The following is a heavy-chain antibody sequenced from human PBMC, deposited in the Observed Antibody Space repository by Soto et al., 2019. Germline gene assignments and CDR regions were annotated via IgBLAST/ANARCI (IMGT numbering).Heavy chain of an antibody. J-gene: IGHJ4*02. V-gene: IGHV3-43*01. D-gene: IGHD6-13*01. CDR3: AKAQYSSPGSFDY. CDR1: GFTFDDYT. CDR2: ISWDGGST. Sequence: GGSLRLSCAASGFTFDDYTMHWVRQAPGKGLEWVSLISWDGGSTYYADSVKGRFTISRDNSKNSLYLQMNSLRTEDTALYYCAKAQYSSPGSFDYWCQGTLVTVSS.